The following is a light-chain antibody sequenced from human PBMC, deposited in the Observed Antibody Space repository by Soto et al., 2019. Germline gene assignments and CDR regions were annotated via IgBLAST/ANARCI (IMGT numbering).Light chain of an antibody. V-gene: IGKV1-5*03. Sequence: DIQMTQSPSTLSAYVGDRVTITSRASQSISTWLAWYQQKPGTAPKLLIYKASTLESGVSSRFSGSGSGTEFTLTISRLQPDDVATYYCLQYSSHSWTFGQGTKVDIK. J-gene: IGKJ1*01. CDR1: QSISTW. CDR2: KAS. CDR3: LQYSSHSWT.